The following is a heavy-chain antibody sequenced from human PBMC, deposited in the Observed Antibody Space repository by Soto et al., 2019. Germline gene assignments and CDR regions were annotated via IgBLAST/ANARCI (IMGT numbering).Heavy chain of an antibody. CDR3: AKGYQQLFDY. D-gene: IGHD6-13*01. J-gene: IGHJ4*02. V-gene: IGHV3-30*18. CDR1: GFTFSSYG. Sequence: GGALRLSCAASGFTFSSYGMHWVRQAPGKGLEWVAVISYDGSNKYYADSVKGRFTISRDNSKNTLYLQMNSLRAEDTAVYYCAKGYQQLFDYWGQGTLVTVSS. CDR2: ISYDGSNK.